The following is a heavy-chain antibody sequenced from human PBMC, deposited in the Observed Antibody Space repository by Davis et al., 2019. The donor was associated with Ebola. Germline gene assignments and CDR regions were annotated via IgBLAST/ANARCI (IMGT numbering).Heavy chain of an antibody. V-gene: IGHV1-69*04. Sequence: AASVKVSCKASGGTFSTSTINWVRQAPGQGLEWMGRLIIMPGIANYAQKFQGRVTITADKSTSTAYMELSSLRFEDTAVYYCARDWGPADYWGQGTLVTVSS. J-gene: IGHJ4*02. CDR1: GGTFSTST. CDR3: ARDWGPADY. CDR2: LIIMPGIA. D-gene: IGHD3-16*01.